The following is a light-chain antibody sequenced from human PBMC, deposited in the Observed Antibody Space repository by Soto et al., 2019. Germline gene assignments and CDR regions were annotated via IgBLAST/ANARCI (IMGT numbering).Light chain of an antibody. CDR3: QQYDNFPLT. J-gene: IGKJ4*01. V-gene: IGKV1-33*01. CDR1: QDISDY. CDR2: DAS. Sequence: DIQMTQSPSSLSASLGDRVTITCQASQDISDYLTWFQQIPGKAPKLLISDASNLEPGVPSRFSGSGSGTDFSFTISSLQPEDIATYFCQQYDNFPLTFGGGTKVDIK.